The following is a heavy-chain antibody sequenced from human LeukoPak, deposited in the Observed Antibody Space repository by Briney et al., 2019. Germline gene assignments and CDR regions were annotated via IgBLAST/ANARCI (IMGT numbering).Heavy chain of an antibody. CDR1: GGSISNAVYY. J-gene: IGHJ5*02. CDR3: ARHTSGYRAPSDP. CDR2: IYYSGNT. Sequence: SETLSLTCTVSGGSISNAVYYWGWIRQPPGKGLEWIGTIYYSGNTYYNPSLKSRVTISIDRSKNQVSLKLTSVTAADTAVYYCARHTSGYRAPSDPWGQGTLATVSS. V-gene: IGHV4-39*01. D-gene: IGHD3-3*01.